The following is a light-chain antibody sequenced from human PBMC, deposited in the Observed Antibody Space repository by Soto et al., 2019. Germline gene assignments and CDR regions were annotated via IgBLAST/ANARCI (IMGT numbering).Light chain of an antibody. CDR3: QQYSSSPPLT. Sequence: EIVLTQSPGPLSLSPGERATLSCRSSQSVSSTYFAWYQQKPGQSPRLLIYGASSRATGIPDRFSGSGSGTDFTLTISRLEPEDLAVYYCQQYSSSPPLTFGGGTKVDI. V-gene: IGKV3-20*01. CDR2: GAS. J-gene: IGKJ4*01. CDR1: QSVSSTY.